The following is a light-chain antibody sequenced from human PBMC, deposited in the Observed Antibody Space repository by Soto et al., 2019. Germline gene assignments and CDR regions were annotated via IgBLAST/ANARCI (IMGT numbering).Light chain of an antibody. CDR3: QQYNNWPREFT. CDR1: QNVDRN. J-gene: IGKJ3*01. V-gene: IGKV3D-15*01. Sequence: EIVMTQSPATLSLSPGERATLSCRASQNVDRNLVWYQQKPGQAPRLLIYGATTRATGVPDRFSGSGTGTEVTLTISSLQSEDFAVYYCQQYNNWPREFTFGPGTKVDIK. CDR2: GAT.